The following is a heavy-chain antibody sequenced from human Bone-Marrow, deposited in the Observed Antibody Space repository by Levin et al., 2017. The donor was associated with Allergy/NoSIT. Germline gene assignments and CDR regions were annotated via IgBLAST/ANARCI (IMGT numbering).Heavy chain of an antibody. CDR1: GFTFSSYS. J-gene: IGHJ4*02. D-gene: IGHD3-10*01. Sequence: HGESLKISCAASGFTFSSYSMNWVRQAPGKGLEWVSSISSSSSYIYYADSVKGRFTISRDNAKNSLYLQMNSLRAEDTAVYYCARADMVQGVIIDYWGQGTLVTVSS. V-gene: IGHV3-21*01. CDR3: ARADMVQGVIIDY. CDR2: ISSSSSYI.